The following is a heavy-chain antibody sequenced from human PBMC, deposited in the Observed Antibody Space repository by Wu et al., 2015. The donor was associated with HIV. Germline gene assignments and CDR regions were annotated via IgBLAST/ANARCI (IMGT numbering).Heavy chain of an antibody. D-gene: IGHD2-2*01. CDR3: ARDLPLYCTSTSCQYRGDWFDP. Sequence: QVQLVQSGAEVKKPGSSVKVSCKASGGTFSSYAISWVRQAPGQGLEWMGGIIPMFGTANYAQKFQGRVTITADESTSTAYMELSSLRSEDTAMYYCARDLPLYCTSTSCQYRGDWFDPWGQGTLVTVSS. V-gene: IGHV1-69*12. CDR2: IIPMFGTA. CDR1: GGTFSSYA. J-gene: IGHJ5*02.